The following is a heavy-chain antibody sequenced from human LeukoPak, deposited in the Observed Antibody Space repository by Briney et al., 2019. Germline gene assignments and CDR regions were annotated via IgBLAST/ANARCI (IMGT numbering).Heavy chain of an antibody. CDR3: AKGGGYEAQYYYYYLDV. J-gene: IGHJ6*03. D-gene: IGHD5-12*01. V-gene: IGHV3-20*04. CDR2: INCNGGST. Sequence: GGSLKLSCEASGYTFNDYGMSWVRQAPGKGLEWVSGINCNGGSTGYADSVKGRFTISRDNSKNTLYLQMKNLRAEDTAVYYCAKGGGYEAQYYYYYLDVWGKGTTVTISS. CDR1: GYTFNDYG.